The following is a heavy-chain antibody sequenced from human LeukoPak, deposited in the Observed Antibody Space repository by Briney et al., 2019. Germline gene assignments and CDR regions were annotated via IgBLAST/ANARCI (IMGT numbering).Heavy chain of an antibody. CDR1: GGSISSYY. V-gene: IGHV4-59*01. Sequence: SETLSLTCTVSGGSISSYYWSWIRQPPGKGLEWIGYIYYSGSTNYNPSLKSRVTISVDTSKNQFSPKLSSVTAADTAVYYCARGYSSSPINWFDPWGQGTLVTVSS. CDR2: IYYSGST. D-gene: IGHD6-6*01. J-gene: IGHJ5*02. CDR3: ARGYSSSPINWFDP.